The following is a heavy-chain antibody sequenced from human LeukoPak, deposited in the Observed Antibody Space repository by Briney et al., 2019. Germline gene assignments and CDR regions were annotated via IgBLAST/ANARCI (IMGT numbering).Heavy chain of an antibody. CDR2: ISGSGGST. CDR3: EKAPGDGSSSWYSDYFDY. CDR1: GFTFSRYA. D-gene: IGHD6-13*01. J-gene: IGHJ4*02. Sequence: GGSLRLSCAASGFTFSRYAMSWVRQAPGKGLEWVSAISGSGGSTYYADSVKGRFTISRDNSKNTLYLQMNSLRAEDTAVYYCEKAPGDGSSSWYSDYFDYWGQGTLVTVSS. V-gene: IGHV3-23*01.